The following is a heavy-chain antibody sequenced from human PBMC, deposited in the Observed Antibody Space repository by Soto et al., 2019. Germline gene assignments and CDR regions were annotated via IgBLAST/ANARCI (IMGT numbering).Heavy chain of an antibody. V-gene: IGHV4-4*02. D-gene: IGHD1-26*01. CDR1: GGSISSSNW. J-gene: IGHJ6*02. Sequence: SETLSLTCAVSGGSISSSNWWSWVRQHPGKGLEWIGEIYHSGSTNYNPSLKSRVTISVDKSKNQFSLKLSSVTAADTAVYYCARVSGSYYYGMDVWGQGTTVTVS. CDR3: ARVSGSYYYGMDV. CDR2: IYHSGST.